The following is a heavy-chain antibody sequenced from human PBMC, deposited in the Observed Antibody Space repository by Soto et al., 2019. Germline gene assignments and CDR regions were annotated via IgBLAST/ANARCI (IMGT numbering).Heavy chain of an antibody. Sequence: ASVKVSCKASGYTFTSYGISWVRQAPGQGLEGMGWISAYNGNTNYAQKLQGRVTMTTDTSTSTAYIELRSLRPDHTAGYYCARDRRYFECAGPGCQGTLVTVSS. J-gene: IGHJ5*02. CDR3: ARDRRYFECAGP. D-gene: IGHD3-9*01. V-gene: IGHV1-18*04. CDR2: ISAYNGNT. CDR1: GYTFTSYG.